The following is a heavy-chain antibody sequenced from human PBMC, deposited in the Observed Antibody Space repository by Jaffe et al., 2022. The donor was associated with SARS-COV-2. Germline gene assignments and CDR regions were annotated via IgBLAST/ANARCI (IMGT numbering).Heavy chain of an antibody. Sequence: QVQLQESGPGLVKPSQTLSLTCTVSGGSISSGGYYWSWIRQHPGKGLEWIGYIYYSGSTYYNPSLKSRVTISVDTSKNQFSLKLSSVTAADTAVYYCARGSRDGYNMEYYFDYWGQGTLVTVSS. CDR1: GGSISSGGYY. V-gene: IGHV4-31*03. D-gene: IGHD5-12*01. CDR2: IYYSGST. CDR3: ARGSRDGYNMEYYFDY. J-gene: IGHJ4*02.